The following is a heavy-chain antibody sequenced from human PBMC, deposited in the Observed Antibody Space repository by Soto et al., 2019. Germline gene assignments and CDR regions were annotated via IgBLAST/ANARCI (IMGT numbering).Heavy chain of an antibody. Sequence: GGSLRLSCASSGCVFSDYYMSWIRQAPGKGLEWISYISSSSSTIYYADSVKGRFTISRDNSKNMLYLQMNSLRAGDTAVYYCAKPRYSSGWYGDFDYWGQGMLVTVSS. CDR1: GCVFSDYY. D-gene: IGHD6-19*01. V-gene: IGHV3-11*01. CDR3: AKPRYSSGWYGDFDY. J-gene: IGHJ4*02. CDR2: ISSSSSTI.